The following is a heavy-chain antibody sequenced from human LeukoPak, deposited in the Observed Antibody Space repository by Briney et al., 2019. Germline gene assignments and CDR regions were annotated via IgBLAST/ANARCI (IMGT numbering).Heavy chain of an antibody. CDR1: GFTVSSNY. D-gene: IGHD3-10*01. V-gene: IGHV3-53*01. CDR3: ARERNYYGSGSYYAHYYYYGMDV. Sequence: GGSLRLSCAASGFTVSSNYMSWVRQAPGKGLEWVSVIYSGGSTYYADSVKGRFTISRDNSKNTLYLQMNSLRAEDTAVYYCARERNYYGSGSYYAHYYYYGMDVWGQGTTVTVSS. CDR2: IYSGGST. J-gene: IGHJ6*02.